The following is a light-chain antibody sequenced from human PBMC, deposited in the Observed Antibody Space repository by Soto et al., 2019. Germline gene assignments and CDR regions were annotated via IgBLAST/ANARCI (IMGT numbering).Light chain of an antibody. CDR1: QSISSY. V-gene: IGKV1-39*01. Sequence: DIQMTQSPSSLSASVGDRVSITGRASQSISSYLNWYQQKPGKAPNLLIYAASSLQSGVPSRFSGSGSGTDFTLTISSLQPDDFATYYCQQYNSYSGTFGQGTKVDIK. J-gene: IGKJ1*01. CDR2: AAS. CDR3: QQYNSYSGT.